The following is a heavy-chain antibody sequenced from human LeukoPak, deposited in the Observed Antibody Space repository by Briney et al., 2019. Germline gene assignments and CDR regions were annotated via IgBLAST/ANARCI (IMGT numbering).Heavy chain of an antibody. V-gene: IGHV4-59*08. Sequence: ASETLSLTCTVSGGSISSHYWSWIRQPPGKGLEWIGYIYYSGSINYNPSLKSRVTISVDTSKNQFSLKLSSVTAADTAVYYCARHQRGYCSSTSCYEFDYWGQGTLVTVSS. CDR3: ARHQRGYCSSTSCYEFDY. J-gene: IGHJ4*02. D-gene: IGHD2-2*01. CDR1: GGSISSHY. CDR2: IYYSGSI.